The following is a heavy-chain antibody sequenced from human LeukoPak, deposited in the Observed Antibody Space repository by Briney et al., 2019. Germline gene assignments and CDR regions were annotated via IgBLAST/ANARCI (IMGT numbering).Heavy chain of an antibody. J-gene: IGHJ4*02. Sequence: PGGSLRLSCAASGFTFSSYAMSWVRQAPGKGLEWVSGISGSGDNTYYADSVKGRFTISRDNSKNTLYLQMNSLRAEDTAVYYCTREAPTTVTTLDYWGRGTLVTVSS. D-gene: IGHD4-17*01. CDR3: TREAPTTVTTLDY. CDR2: ISGSGDNT. CDR1: GFTFSSYA. V-gene: IGHV3-23*01.